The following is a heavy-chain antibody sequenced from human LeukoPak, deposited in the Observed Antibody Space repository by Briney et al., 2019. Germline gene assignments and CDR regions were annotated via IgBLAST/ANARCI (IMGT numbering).Heavy chain of an antibody. CDR1: GISVNTTYF. J-gene: IGHJ6*03. CDR3: TRDDFGIKTDLEDYHYMDV. V-gene: IGHV4-38-2*02. CDR2: IYHTGTT. D-gene: IGHD3-3*01. Sequence: SETLSLTYTVSGISVNTTYFWGWIRQAPGKGLEWIGSIYHTGTTDHNPSLKSPVTIAIDTSKNQFSLYLTSVSAADTAVYYCTRDDFGIKTDLEDYHYMDVWGKGHTDTVSS.